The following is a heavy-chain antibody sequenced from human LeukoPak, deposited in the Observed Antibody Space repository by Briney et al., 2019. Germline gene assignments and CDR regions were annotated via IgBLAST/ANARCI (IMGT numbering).Heavy chain of an antibody. CDR3: ARVLYDTRTFDY. CDR1: GYSISSGYY. Sequence: PSETLSLTCDVSGYSISSGYYWAWIRQTPAKGLQYIGMIYSTGDAYYSPSLKSRVTMSVDTSKNQFSLQLTSVTGADTAIYYCARVLYDTRTFDYWGQGTLVTVSS. D-gene: IGHD3-22*01. V-gene: IGHV4-38-2*01. CDR2: IYSTGDA. J-gene: IGHJ4*02.